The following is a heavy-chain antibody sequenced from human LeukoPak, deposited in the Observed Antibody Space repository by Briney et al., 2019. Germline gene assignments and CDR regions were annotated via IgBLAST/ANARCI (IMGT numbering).Heavy chain of an antibody. CDR2: IKSKTDGGTT. V-gene: IGHV3-15*01. Sequence: GGSLRLSCAASGFTFSNAWMSWVRQAPGKGLEWVGRIKSKTDGGTTDYAAPVKGRFTISRDDSKNTLYLQMNSLKTEDTAVYYCTAIKTHSSSWYYFDYWGQGTLVTVSS. CDR3: TAIKTHSSSWYYFDY. J-gene: IGHJ4*02. D-gene: IGHD6-13*01. CDR1: GFTFSNAW.